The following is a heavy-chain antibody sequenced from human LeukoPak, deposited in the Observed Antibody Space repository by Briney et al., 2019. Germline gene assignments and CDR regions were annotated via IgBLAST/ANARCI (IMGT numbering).Heavy chain of an antibody. V-gene: IGHV5-51*01. Sequence: GESLKISCKAYGYSFFSNYWIAWVRQMPGKGLEWMGILYPGDADSRYSPSFQGQVTISADRSISTASLHWSSLKVSDTAMYYCARASRDGYNQNFDYWGQGTLVTVSS. CDR3: ARASRDGYNQNFDY. CDR2: LYPGDADS. CDR1: GYSFFSNYW. J-gene: IGHJ4*02. D-gene: IGHD5-24*01.